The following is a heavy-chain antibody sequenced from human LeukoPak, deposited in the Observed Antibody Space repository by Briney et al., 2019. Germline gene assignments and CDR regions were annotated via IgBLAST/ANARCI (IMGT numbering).Heavy chain of an antibody. J-gene: IGHJ4*02. Sequence: SETLSLTCTVSGGSLSTNNWWSWVRQPPGKGLEWIGEVHHSGMTNYNPSLTSRVTVSVDKSKNQFSLTLTSVTAADTAVYYCARDRYIINWFFDFWGQGTLVTVSS. V-gene: IGHV4-4*02. CDR2: VHHSGMT. CDR3: ARDRYIINWFFDF. D-gene: IGHD3-16*02. CDR1: GGSLSTNNW.